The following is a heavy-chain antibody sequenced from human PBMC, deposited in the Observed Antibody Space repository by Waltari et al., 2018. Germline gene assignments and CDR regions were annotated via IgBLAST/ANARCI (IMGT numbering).Heavy chain of an antibody. CDR2: IIPIFGTA. V-gene: IGHV1-69*01. CDR1: GGTFSSYA. Sequence: QVQLVQSGAEVQKPGSSVKVSCKASGGTFSSYAIRRVRQAPGPGLEWMGGIIPIFGTANYAQKFQGRVTITADESTSTAYMELSSLRSEDTAVYYCARAPYYDSSGYYYWFDYWGQGTLVTVSS. CDR3: ARAPYYDSSGYYYWFDY. J-gene: IGHJ5*01. D-gene: IGHD3-22*01.